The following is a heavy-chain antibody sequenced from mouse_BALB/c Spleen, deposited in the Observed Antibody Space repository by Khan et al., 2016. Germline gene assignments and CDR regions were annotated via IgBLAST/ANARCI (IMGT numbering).Heavy chain of an antibody. CDR1: GYTFTSYW. CDR2: IYPSDSYT. D-gene: IGHD1-1*01. Sequence: QVQLKQSGAELVRPGASVKLSCKASGYTFTSYWINWVKQRPGQGLEWIGNIYPSDSYTNYNQKFKDKATLTVDKSSRTAYMQLSSPTSEDSAVYYCTRFPPRYGSSYWYFDVWGAGTTVTVSS. J-gene: IGHJ1*01. V-gene: IGHV1-69*02. CDR3: TRFPPRYGSSYWYFDV.